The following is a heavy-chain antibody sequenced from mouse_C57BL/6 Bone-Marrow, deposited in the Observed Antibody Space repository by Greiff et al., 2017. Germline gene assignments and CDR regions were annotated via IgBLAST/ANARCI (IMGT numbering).Heavy chain of an antibody. CDR3: DRNDYEGRPYWYFDV. J-gene: IGHJ1*03. CDR2: IWSGGST. CDR1: GFSLTSYG. Sequence: VQLQQSGPGLVQPSQSLSITCTVSGFSLTSYGVHCVRQSPGKDLEWLGVIWSGGSTDYNAAFISKLSFSTDNSKSHVFFKMNRLQAEDTAIYYCDRNDYEGRPYWYFDVWGTGTTVTVSA. V-gene: IGHV2-2*01. D-gene: IGHD2-4*01.